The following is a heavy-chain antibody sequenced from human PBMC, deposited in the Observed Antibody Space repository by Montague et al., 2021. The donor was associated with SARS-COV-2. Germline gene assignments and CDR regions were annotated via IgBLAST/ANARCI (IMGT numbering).Heavy chain of an antibody. CDR2: VNHSGHT. Sequence: SETLSLTCAVYGGSLSGDHWSWIRQPPGKGLEWIGEVNHSGHTNYNVSLKSRVTMSVDTSKIQFSLKVRSVTAADTAVYYCASGTVGVAARLRYYFDHWGQGTLVTVSS. D-gene: IGHD6-6*01. CDR3: ASGTVGVAARLRYYFDH. J-gene: IGHJ4*02. CDR1: GGSLSGDH. V-gene: IGHV4-34*01.